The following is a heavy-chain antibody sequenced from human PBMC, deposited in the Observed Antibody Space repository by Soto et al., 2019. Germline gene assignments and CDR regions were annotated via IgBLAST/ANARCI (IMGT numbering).Heavy chain of an antibody. D-gene: IGHD5-12*01. J-gene: IGHJ6*02. CDR3: AREGVAPYYYYGMDV. V-gene: IGHV1-18*01. Sequence: QVQLVQSGAEVKKPGASVKVSFRASGNPFTNLGIVWGRQAPGQGLEWLGWITTYNGNTNYEKTFQGRVTMTTDTSTSTVYMELRSLRSDDTAVYYCAREGVAPYYYYGMDVWGQGTPVTVSS. CDR1: GNPFTNLG. CDR2: ITTYNGNT.